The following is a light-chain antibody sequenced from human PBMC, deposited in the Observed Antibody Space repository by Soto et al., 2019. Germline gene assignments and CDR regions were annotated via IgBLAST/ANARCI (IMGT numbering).Light chain of an antibody. Sequence: EIVLTQSPGTLSLSPGERATLSCRASQSVSSSYLAWYQQKPGQAPRLLIYVASSRATGIPDRFSGSGSGTDFTLNISRLEPEDFAVDYCQQYGSSPWTFGQGTKVEIK. V-gene: IGKV3-20*01. J-gene: IGKJ1*01. CDR3: QQYGSSPWT. CDR1: QSVSSSY. CDR2: VAS.